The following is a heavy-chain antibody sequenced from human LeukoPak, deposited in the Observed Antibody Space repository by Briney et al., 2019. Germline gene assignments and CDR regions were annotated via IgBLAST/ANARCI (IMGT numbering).Heavy chain of an antibody. J-gene: IGHJ5*02. CDR3: ARDVPHNWFDT. Sequence: GGSLRLSCAASGITFGNNWMHWVRQAPGRGLVWISRMNSDGGGAIYADSVKGRFTVSRDNAKNTLYLQMNSLRAEDTAVYYCARDVPHNWFDTWGQGTLVTVSS. CDR2: MNSDGGGA. CDR1: GITFGNNW. V-gene: IGHV3-74*01.